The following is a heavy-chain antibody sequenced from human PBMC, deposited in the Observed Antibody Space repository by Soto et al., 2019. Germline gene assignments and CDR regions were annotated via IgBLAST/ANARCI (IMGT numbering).Heavy chain of an antibody. CDR3: ARDSIAASGTDY. D-gene: IGHD6-13*01. J-gene: IGHJ4*02. V-gene: IGHV1-69*01. CDR1: GGTFSSYT. CDR2: IIPIFGTT. Sequence: QVQLVQSGAEVKKPGSSVKVSCKASGGTFSSYTLAWVRQAPGQGLEWMGEIIPIFGTTNYVQKFQGRVTITADLSTNTADMALSSLRSEDTAMNYCARDSIAASGTDYWGQGTLVTVSS.